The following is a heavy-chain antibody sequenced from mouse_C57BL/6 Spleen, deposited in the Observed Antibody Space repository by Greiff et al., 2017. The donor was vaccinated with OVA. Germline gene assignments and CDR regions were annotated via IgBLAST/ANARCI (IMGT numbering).Heavy chain of an antibody. D-gene: IGHD3-2*02. CDR2: IHPNSGST. J-gene: IGHJ4*01. Sequence: VKLQQPGAELVKPGASVKLSCKASGYTFTSYWMHWVKQRPGQGLEWIGMIHPNSGSTNYNEKFKSKATLTVDKSSSTAYMQLSSLTSEDSAVYYCARGAQATFDYAMDYWGQGTSVTVSS. CDR3: ARGAQATFDYAMDY. CDR1: GYTFTSYW. V-gene: IGHV1-64*01.